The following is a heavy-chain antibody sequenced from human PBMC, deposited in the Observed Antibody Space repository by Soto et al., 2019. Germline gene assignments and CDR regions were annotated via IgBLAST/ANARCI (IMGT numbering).Heavy chain of an antibody. CDR2: IYYSGST. CDR1: GGSISSYY. D-gene: IGHD3-10*01. V-gene: IGHV4-59*08. CDR3: ARRYYYGGYGMDV. J-gene: IGHJ6*02. Sequence: QVQLQESGPGLVKPSETLSLTCTVSGGSISSYYWSWIRQPPGKGLEWIGYIYYSGSTNYNPSLKSRVTISVDTSKTQFSLKLSSVTAADTAVYYCARRYYYGGYGMDVWGQGTTVTVSS.